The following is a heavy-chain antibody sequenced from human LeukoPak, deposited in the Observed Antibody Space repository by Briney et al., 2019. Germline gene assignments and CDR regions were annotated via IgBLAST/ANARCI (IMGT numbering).Heavy chain of an antibody. Sequence: GRSLRLSCAASGFTFSSYGMHWVRQAPGKGLEWVSYISSRGSTIYYADSVKGRFTISRDNAKNSLYLQMNSLRAEDTAVYYCARDYYDSSGYYLKYFQHWGQGTLVTVSS. V-gene: IGHV3-48*04. CDR2: ISSRGSTI. CDR1: GFTFSSYG. D-gene: IGHD3-22*01. CDR3: ARDYYDSSGYYLKYFQH. J-gene: IGHJ1*01.